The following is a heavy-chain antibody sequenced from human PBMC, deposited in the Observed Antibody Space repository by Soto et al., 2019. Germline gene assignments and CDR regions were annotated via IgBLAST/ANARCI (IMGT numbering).Heavy chain of an antibody. CDR3: ARDSSWLQLRNGLDY. CDR2: ISGHNGNT. J-gene: IGHJ4*01. CDR1: GYTFTNYG. D-gene: IGHD5-18*01. V-gene: IGHV1-18*01. Sequence: GASVKVSCKASGYTFTNYGIAWVRQAPGQGLEWMGWISGHNGNTDYAQNLQGRVTMTTDTSTDTAYMELRSLRSDDTAVYYCARDSSWLQLRNGLDYWGQGTLVIGSS.